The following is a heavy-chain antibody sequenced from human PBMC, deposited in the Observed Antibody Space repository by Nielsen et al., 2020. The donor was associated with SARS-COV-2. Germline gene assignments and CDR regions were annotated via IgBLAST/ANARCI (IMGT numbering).Heavy chain of an antibody. J-gene: IGHJ4*02. V-gene: IGHV3-23*01. CDR2: ITGSGGTT. Sequence: GESLKISCAASGFTFSSYWMSWVRQAPGKGLEWVSVITGSGGTTYYADSVKGRFTISRDNSKNTLYLQMNSLRAEDTAVYYCAKHIRSTCFDYWGQGTLVTVSS. CDR1: GFTFSSYW. D-gene: IGHD4-17*01. CDR3: AKHIRSTCFDY.